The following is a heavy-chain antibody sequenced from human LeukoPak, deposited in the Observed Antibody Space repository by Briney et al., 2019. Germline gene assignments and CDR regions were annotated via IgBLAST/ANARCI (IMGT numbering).Heavy chain of an antibody. CDR2: IYTSAAT. J-gene: IGHJ4*02. V-gene: IGHV4-4*07. CDR3: ARDAGAAAAFYYFDF. D-gene: IGHD6-13*01. Sequence: PSETLSLTCTVSGGSISSYLWSWIRQPAGKALEWIGRIYTSAATDYNPSLNSRVTMSVDTSKNQFSLKLWSVAAADTAVYYCARDAGAAAAFYYFDFWGQGTLVTVSS. CDR1: GGSISSYL.